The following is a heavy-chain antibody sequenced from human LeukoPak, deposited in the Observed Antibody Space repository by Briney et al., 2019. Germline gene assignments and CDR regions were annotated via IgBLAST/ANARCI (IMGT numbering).Heavy chain of an antibody. Sequence: SGPTLVNPTQTLTLTCSFSGFSLTSGVGVGWIRQPPGKALEWLAFAYWDDDNRYRPSLKSRLTITKDTSKNQVVLTMTNMDPVDTATYYCAHRTVTMYYFDYWGQGTLVTVSS. CDR2: AYWDDDN. CDR3: AHRTVTMYYFDY. V-gene: IGHV2-5*02. J-gene: IGHJ4*02. CDR1: GFSLTSGVG. D-gene: IGHD4-17*01.